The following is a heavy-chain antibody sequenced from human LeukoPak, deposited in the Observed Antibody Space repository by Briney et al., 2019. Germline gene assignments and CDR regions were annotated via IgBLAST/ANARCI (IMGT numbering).Heavy chain of an antibody. Sequence: LRLSCAASGFTFSSYAMSWVRQPPGKGLEWIGYIYYSGSTYYNPSLKSRVTISVDTSKNQFSLKLSSVTAADTAVYYCATGAASDAFDIWGQGTMVTVSS. D-gene: IGHD3-10*01. V-gene: IGHV4-30-4*08. J-gene: IGHJ3*02. CDR2: IYYSGST. CDR3: ATGAASDAFDI. CDR1: GFTFSSYA.